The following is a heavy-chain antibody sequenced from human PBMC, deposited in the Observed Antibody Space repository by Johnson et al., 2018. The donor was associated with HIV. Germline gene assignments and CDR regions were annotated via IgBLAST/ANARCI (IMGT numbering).Heavy chain of an antibody. CDR3: AKGYSSTWHDAFNI. V-gene: IGHV3-43D*03. Sequence: VHLVESGGDFIKPGGSLRLSCAASGFIFNNYAMHWVRQAPWKGLEWVSLIAWDGSSAYYADSVKGRFTIARDNSKNSLYLEMNSLRAEDTALYYFAKGYSSTWHDAFNIWGQGTMVTVSS. D-gene: IGHD6-13*01. CDR2: IAWDGSSA. CDR1: GFIFNNYA. J-gene: IGHJ3*02.